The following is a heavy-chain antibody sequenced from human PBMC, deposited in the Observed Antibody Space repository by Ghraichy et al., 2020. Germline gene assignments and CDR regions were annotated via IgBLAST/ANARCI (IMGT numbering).Heavy chain of an antibody. J-gene: IGHJ3*02. CDR1: GFTFSSYS. Sequence: GGSLRLSCAASGFTFSSYSMNWVRQAPGKGLEWVSSISSSSTYIYYGDSVKGRFTISRDNAKNSLFLQMNSLRAEDTAVYYCARDAFYYYDRDYCRDAFDSWGQGTMVTVSS. V-gene: IGHV3-21*01. D-gene: IGHD3-22*01. CDR3: ARDAFYYYDRDYCRDAFDS. CDR2: ISSSSTYI.